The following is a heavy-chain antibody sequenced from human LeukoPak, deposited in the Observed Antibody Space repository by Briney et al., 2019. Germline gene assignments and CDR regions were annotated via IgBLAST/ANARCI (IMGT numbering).Heavy chain of an antibody. V-gene: IGHV3-7*03. Sequence: PGGSLRLSCAASGFTFSSYWMSWVRQAPGKGLEWVANIKQDGSEKYYVDSAKGRFTISRDNAKNSLYLQMNSLRAEDTAVYYCARERPIVADVDLDYWGQGTLVTVSS. CDR3: ARERPIVADVDLDY. D-gene: IGHD5-12*01. CDR1: GFTFSSYW. J-gene: IGHJ4*02. CDR2: IKQDGSEK.